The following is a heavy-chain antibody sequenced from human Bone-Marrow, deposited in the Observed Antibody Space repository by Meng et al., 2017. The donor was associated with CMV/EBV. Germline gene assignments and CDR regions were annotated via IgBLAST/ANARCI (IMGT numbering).Heavy chain of an antibody. J-gene: IGHJ5*02. V-gene: IGHV4-34*02. CDR2: INHSGST. D-gene: IGHD6-19*01. CDR3: ARGRQWLVRGWFDP. CDR1: GGSFSGYY. Sequence: VLLTQWGEGSVKPSETPAPTWAVYGGSFSGYYWSWIRQPPGKGLEWIGEINHSGSTNYNPSLKSRVTISVDTSKNQFSLKLSSVTAADTAVYYCARGRQWLVRGWFDPWGQGTLVTVSS.